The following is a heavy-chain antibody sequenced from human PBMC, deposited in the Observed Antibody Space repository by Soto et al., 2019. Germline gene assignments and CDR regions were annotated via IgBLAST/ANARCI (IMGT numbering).Heavy chain of an antibody. D-gene: IGHD6-6*01. CDR1: GFTLSSYG. CDR2: ISYDGSNK. V-gene: IGHV3-30*03. CDR3: AIRSYSSSHY. Sequence: PGGSLRLSCAASGFTLSSYGMHWVRQAPGKGLEWVAVISYDGSNKYYADSVKGRFTISRDNSKNTLYLQMNSLRAEDTAVYYCAIRSYSSSHYWGQGTLVTVSS. J-gene: IGHJ4*02.